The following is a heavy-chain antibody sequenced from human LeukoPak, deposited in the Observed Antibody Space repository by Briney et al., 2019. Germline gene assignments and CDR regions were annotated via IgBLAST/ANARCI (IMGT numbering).Heavy chain of an antibody. CDR1: GFTFSSSA. V-gene: IGHV3-23*01. CDR2: IRGSGTDT. J-gene: IGHJ4*02. CDR3: AKSRCGADCYSPFDY. D-gene: IGHD2-21*02. Sequence: GRSLRLSCAASGFTFSSSAINWVRQAPGKGLECVSAIRGSGTDTYYADSVKGRLIISTVNSKNTLCLQMNSLQTEDPAVYYCAKSRCGADCYSPFDYWGQGTLVTVSS.